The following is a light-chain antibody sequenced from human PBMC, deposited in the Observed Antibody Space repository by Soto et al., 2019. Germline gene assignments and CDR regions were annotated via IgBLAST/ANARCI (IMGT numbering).Light chain of an antibody. J-gene: IGKJ5*01. CDR3: QQRSNWPST. Sequence: EIVLTQSPATLSLSPGEGATLSFRASQRVSSYLSWYLQKPGQPPRLRIYYAYNRATGIPARFSGSGSGTDFTLTISSLQPEDFAVYYCQQRSNWPSTFGQGTRLEIK. V-gene: IGKV3-11*01. CDR1: QRVSSY. CDR2: YAY.